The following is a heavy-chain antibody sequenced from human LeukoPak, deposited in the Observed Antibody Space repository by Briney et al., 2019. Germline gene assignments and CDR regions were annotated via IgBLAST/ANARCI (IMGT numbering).Heavy chain of an antibody. CDR2: INHSGST. CDR3: ARKRRNPGSSQEIDY. CDR1: AGSFSGYY. Sequence: SETLSLTCAVYAGSFSGYYWSWISHPQREGLEWIGEINHSGSTNYNPSLKSRVTISVDTSKNQFSLKLSSVTAADTAVYYCARKRRNPGSSQEIDYWGQGTLVTVSS. J-gene: IGHJ4*02. D-gene: IGHD1-1*01. V-gene: IGHV4-34*01.